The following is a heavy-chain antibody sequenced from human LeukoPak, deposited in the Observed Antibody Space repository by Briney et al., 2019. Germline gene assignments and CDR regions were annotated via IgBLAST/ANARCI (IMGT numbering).Heavy chain of an antibody. CDR3: ARSHVSATTPLDY. D-gene: IGHD5-12*01. V-gene: IGHV1-69*05. CDR2: IIPIFGTA. Sequence: ASVKVSCKASGGTFSSYAISWVRQAPGQGLEWMGGIIPIFGTANYAQKFQGRVTITTDESTSTAYMELSSLRSEDTAVYYCARSHVSATTPLDYWGQGTLVTVSP. J-gene: IGHJ4*02. CDR1: GGTFSSYA.